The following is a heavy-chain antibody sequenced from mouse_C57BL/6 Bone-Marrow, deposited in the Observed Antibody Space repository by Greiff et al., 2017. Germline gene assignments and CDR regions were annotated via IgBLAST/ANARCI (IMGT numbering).Heavy chain of an antibody. CDR1: GYTFTDHE. V-gene: IGHV1-15*01. J-gene: IGHJ2*01. CDR2: IDPETGGT. D-gene: IGHD1-1*01. Sequence: VQLQQSGAELVRPGASVTLSCKASGYTFTDHEMHWVKQTPVHGLEWIGAIDPETGGTAYNQKFKGKAILTADKSSSTAYMELRSLTSEDSAVYYCTVTTVVADYGGQGTTLTVSS. CDR3: TVTTVVADY.